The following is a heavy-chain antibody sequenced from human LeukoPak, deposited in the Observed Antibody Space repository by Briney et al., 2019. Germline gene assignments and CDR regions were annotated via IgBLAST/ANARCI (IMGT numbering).Heavy chain of an antibody. J-gene: IGHJ6*03. V-gene: IGHV4-39*07. CDR1: GGSISSSSYY. Sequence: SETLSLTCTVSGGSISSSSYYWGWIRQPPGKGLEWIGSIYYSGSTYYNPSLKSRVTISVDTSKNQFSLKLSSVTAADTAVYYCARGVDSYGYSQNNYYYYYYMDVWGKGTTVTISS. CDR2: IYYSGST. D-gene: IGHD5-18*01. CDR3: ARGVDSYGYSQNNYYYYYYMDV.